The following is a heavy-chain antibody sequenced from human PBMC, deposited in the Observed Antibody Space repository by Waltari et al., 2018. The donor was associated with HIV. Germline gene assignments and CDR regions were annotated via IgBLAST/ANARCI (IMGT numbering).Heavy chain of an antibody. CDR2: SSACGTK. CDR1: GFTFSNYE. Sequence: EVQLVESGGGLVQPGGSLRLSCAGSGFTFSNYEMTWVRQAPGKGLEWISYSSACGTKYYADSVKGRFSISRDNAKNSLYLQMNSLRAEDTAVYYCAKAVGDTSGRYWGGDVWGQGTTVTVSS. J-gene: IGHJ6*02. V-gene: IGHV3-48*03. CDR3: AKAVGDTSGRYWGGDV. D-gene: IGHD6-19*01.